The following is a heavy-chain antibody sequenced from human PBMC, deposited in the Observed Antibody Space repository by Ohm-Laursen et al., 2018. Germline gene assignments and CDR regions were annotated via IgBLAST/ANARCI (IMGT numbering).Heavy chain of an antibody. D-gene: IGHD3-3*01. CDR1: GFTFDNYA. V-gene: IGHV3-9*01. Sequence: SLRLSCGASGFTFDNYAMHWVRQAPGKGLEWVSGISWNNGYIGYADSVKGRFTISRDNAKNSLYLQMNSLRAEDTAVYYCARDRYYDFWSGSKVLDYWGQGTLVTVSS. J-gene: IGHJ4*02. CDR2: ISWNNGYI. CDR3: ARDRYYDFWSGSKVLDY.